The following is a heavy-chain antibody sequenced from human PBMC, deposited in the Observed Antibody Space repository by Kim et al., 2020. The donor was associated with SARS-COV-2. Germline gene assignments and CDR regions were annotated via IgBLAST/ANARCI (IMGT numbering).Heavy chain of an antibody. CDR1: GFTFSSYA. V-gene: IGHV3-23*01. Sequence: GGSLRLSCAASGFTFSSYAMRWVRQAPGKGLECVSGISCSGIGIDYADSVKGRFTISRDNSKNTLYLQMNSLRAEDTAVYYCARDRGVVSRHWFDHWGQGTLVTVSS. D-gene: IGHD2-15*01. CDR2: ISCSGIGI. CDR3: ARDRGVVSRHWFDH. J-gene: IGHJ5*02.